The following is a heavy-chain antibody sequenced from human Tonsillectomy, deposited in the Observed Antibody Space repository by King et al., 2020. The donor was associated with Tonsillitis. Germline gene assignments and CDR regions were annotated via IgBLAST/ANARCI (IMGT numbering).Heavy chain of an antibody. V-gene: IGHV3-30*04. CDR2: ISYDGSNK. D-gene: IGHD3-10*01. CDR3: ARDSQPFHYYGSGTAHGAFDI. Sequence: VQLVESGGGVVQPERSLRLSCAASGFTFSSYAMHWVRQAPGKGLEWVAVISYDGSNKYYADSVKGRFTISRDNSKNTLFMQMNSLRAEDTAVYYCARDSQPFHYYGSGTAHGAFDIWGQGTMVTVSS. CDR1: GFTFSSYA. J-gene: IGHJ3*02.